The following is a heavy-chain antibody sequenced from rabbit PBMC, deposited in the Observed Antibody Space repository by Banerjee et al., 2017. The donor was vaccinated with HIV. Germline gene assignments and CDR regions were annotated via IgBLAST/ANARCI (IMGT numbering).Heavy chain of an antibody. CDR3: VRELGAGSGVYYLNL. CDR1: GSDISSNA. Sequence: QEQLVESGGGLVQPEGSLTLTCKASGSDISSNAMCWVRQAPGKGLELIACINTSSGNTVYATWAKGRFTISKTSWTTVTLQMTSLTVADTATYFCVRELGAGSGVYYLNLWGQGTLVTVS. J-gene: IGHJ4*01. V-gene: IGHV1S45*01. D-gene: IGHD1-1*01. CDR2: INTSSGNT.